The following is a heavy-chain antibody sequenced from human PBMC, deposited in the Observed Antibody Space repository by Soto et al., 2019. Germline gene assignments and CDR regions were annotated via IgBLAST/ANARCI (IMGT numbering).Heavy chain of an antibody. D-gene: IGHD4-17*01. V-gene: IGHV1-69*02. J-gene: IGHJ5*02. Sequence: QVQLVQSGAEVKKPGSSVKVSCKASGGTFSSYTISWVRQAPGQGLEWMGRIIPILGIANYAQKFQGRVTITADKSTSTAYMELSSLRSEDTAVYYCAASLGTVTTRYGWFDPWGQGTLFTVSS. CDR3: AASLGTVTTRYGWFDP. CDR2: IIPILGIA. CDR1: GGTFSSYT.